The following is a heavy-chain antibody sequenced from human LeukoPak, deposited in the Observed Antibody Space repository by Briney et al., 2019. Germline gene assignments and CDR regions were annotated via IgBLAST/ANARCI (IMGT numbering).Heavy chain of an antibody. Sequence: SETLSLTCAVYGGSFSGYYWSWIRQPPGKGLEWIGSIYYSGSTYYNPSLKSRVTMSVDTSKNQFSLKLSSVTAADTAVYYCARDRGYSGYDLFDYWGQGTLVTVSS. CDR1: GGSFSGYY. V-gene: IGHV4-34*11. CDR2: IYYSGST. D-gene: IGHD5-12*01. CDR3: ARDRGYSGYDLFDY. J-gene: IGHJ4*02.